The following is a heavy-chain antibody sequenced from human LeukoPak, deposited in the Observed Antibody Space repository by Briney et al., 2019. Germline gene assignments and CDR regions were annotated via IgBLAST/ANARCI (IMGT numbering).Heavy chain of an antibody. J-gene: IGHJ4*02. CDR1: GFTFSSYW. CDR3: ARSIPGDSSGWYLNY. CDR2: IKQDGSEK. Sequence: GSLRLSFAASGFTFSSYWMSWVRQAPGKGLEWVANIKQDGSEKYYVDSVKGRFTISRDNAKNSLYLQMDSLRAEDTAVYYCARSIPGDSSGWYLNYWGQGTLVTVSS. D-gene: IGHD6-19*01. V-gene: IGHV3-7*01.